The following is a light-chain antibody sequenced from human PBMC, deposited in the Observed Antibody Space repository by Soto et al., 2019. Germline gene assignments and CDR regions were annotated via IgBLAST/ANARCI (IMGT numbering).Light chain of an antibody. CDR3: QKYHRAPHT. J-gene: IGKJ4*01. CDR2: AAS. V-gene: IGKV1-27*01. CDR1: QDISNY. Sequence: DIQMTQSPSSLSASVGDRVTITCRTSQDISNYLAWYQQKPGKVPKLLIYAASTLQSGVPSRFSGGGSGTDFSLTISSLQPEDVATYSCQKYHRAPHTFGGGTKVEIQ.